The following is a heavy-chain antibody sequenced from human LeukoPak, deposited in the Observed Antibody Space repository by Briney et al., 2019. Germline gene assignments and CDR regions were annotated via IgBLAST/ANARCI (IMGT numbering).Heavy chain of an antibody. Sequence: SETLSLTCTVSGVSVNSGVYYCGWIRQSPGKSLEGIGNIYSSGTTYYNPSLKSRVIISMDTSRNQFSLNLSSVTAADTAVYFCTRQLGTATTSVVDYWGQGTLVTVSS. CDR1: GVSVNSGVYY. CDR3: TRQLGTATTSVVDY. V-gene: IGHV4-39*01. CDR2: IYSSGTT. D-gene: IGHD1-7*01. J-gene: IGHJ4*02.